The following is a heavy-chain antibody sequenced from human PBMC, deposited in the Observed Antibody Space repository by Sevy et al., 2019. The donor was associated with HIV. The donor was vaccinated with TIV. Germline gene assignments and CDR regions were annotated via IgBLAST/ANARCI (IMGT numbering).Heavy chain of an antibody. CDR3: VKASHRYCSSTSCPYFDY. V-gene: IGHV3-64D*06. CDR2: ISSNGGST. J-gene: IGHJ4*02. Sequence: GGSLRLSCSASGFTFSSYAMHWVHQAPGKGLEYVSAISSNGGSTYYADSVKGRFTISRDNSKNTLYLQMSSLRAEDTAVYYCVKASHRYCSSTSCPYFDYWGQGTLVTVSS. CDR1: GFTFSSYA. D-gene: IGHD2-2*01.